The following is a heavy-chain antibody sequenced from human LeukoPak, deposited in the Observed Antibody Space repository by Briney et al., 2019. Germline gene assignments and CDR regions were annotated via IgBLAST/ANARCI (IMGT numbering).Heavy chain of an antibody. J-gene: IGHJ4*02. CDR2: ISDIGSI. D-gene: IGHD2-8*02. Sequence: MPSETLSLTCTVSGGSIGSYYWSWIRQPPGKGLEWIAYISDIGSINYNPSLKSRVTISLDTSKNQLSLKLRSVTAADTAVYYCAGHHPRNTVDFWGQGTLVTVSS. V-gene: IGHV4-59*08. CDR1: GGSIGSYY. CDR3: AGHHPRNTVDF.